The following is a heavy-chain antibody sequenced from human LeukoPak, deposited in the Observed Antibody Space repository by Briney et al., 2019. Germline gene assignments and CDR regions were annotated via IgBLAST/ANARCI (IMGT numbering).Heavy chain of an antibody. D-gene: IGHD5-18*01. V-gene: IGHV1-2*02. Sequence: GASVKVSCKASGYTFTGYYMHWVRQAPGQGLGWMGWINPNSGGTNYAQKFQGRVTMTRDTSISTAYMELSRLRSDDTAVYYCARDRSPAPGRSYGRGHFDYWGQGTLVTVSS. CDR2: INPNSGGT. CDR3: ARDRSPAPGRSYGRGHFDY. CDR1: GYTFTGYY. J-gene: IGHJ4*02.